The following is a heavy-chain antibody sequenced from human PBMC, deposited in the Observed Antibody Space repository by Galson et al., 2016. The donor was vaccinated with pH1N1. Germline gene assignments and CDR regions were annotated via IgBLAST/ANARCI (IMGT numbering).Heavy chain of an antibody. D-gene: IGHD1-26*01. CDR3: VRHFEEFIGSCFDF. CDR1: GDSIGRHYN. CDR2: VSHSGNT. V-gene: IGHV4-38-2*01. Sequence: ETLSLTCAVSGDSIGRHYNWGWVRQPPGKGLEWIGSVSHSGNTFYNPSLKSRVTIFIDTPKNQFSLSLNSVTAADMAVYSCVRHFEEFIGSCFDFWGQGALVSVSS. J-gene: IGHJ4*02.